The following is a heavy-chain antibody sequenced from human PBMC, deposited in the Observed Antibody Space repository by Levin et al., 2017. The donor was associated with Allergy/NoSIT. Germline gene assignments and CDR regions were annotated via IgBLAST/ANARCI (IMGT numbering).Heavy chain of an antibody. CDR1: GFTFSSYG. J-gene: IGHJ4*02. Sequence: PGGSLRLSCAAFGFTFSSYGMHWVRQAPGKGLEWLAVISYDGSNKYYADSVKGRFTISRDNSKNTLYLQMNSLRAEDTAVYYCAKSGTVAGPGKLYYFDYWGQGTLVTVSS. CDR3: AKSGTVAGPGKLYYFDY. V-gene: IGHV3-30*18. D-gene: IGHD6-19*01. CDR2: ISYDGSNK.